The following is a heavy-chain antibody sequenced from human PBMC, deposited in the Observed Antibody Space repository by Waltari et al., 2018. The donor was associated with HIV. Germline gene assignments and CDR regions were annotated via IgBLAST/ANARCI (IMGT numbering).Heavy chain of an antibody. Sequence: EVQLVESGGDLVKPGGSLRLSCAASGFTFSSYSMNWVRQAPGKGLELVSAISSSSSYIYYADSVKGRFTISRDNAKNSLYLQMNSLRAEDTAVYYCARDFWGGYYYGMDVWGQGTMVTVSS. D-gene: IGHD3-16*01. CDR2: ISSSSSYI. J-gene: IGHJ6*02. CDR1: GFTFSSYS. CDR3: ARDFWGGYYYGMDV. V-gene: IGHV3-21*01.